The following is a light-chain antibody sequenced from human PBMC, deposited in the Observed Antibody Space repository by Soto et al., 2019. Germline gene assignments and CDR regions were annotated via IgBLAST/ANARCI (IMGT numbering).Light chain of an antibody. CDR2: EVN. CDR3: SSFSIDTTLSV. Sequence: SLLTQTNSVSGAPGPTCTISCPGTSSDVRDPQSLPPYQQPPGKAPKLLIYEVNYRPSGVSYRFSGSKYGNTASLTISGLPAEDAADYYCSSFSIDTTLSVFGGGTKVTVL. J-gene: IGLJ1*01. V-gene: IGLV2-14*01. CDR1: SSDVRDPQS.